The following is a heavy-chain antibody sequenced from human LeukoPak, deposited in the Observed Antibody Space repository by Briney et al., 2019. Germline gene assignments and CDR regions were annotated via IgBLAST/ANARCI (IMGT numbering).Heavy chain of an antibody. J-gene: IGHJ4*02. CDR1: GGTFSSYA. Sequence: RRASVKVSCKASGGTFSSYAISWVRQAPGQGLEWMGWISAYNGNTNYAQKLQGRVTMTTDTSTSTAYMELRSLRSDDTAVYYCARDEGSGSYAYFDYWGQGTLVTVSS. V-gene: IGHV1-18*01. CDR3: ARDEGSGSYAYFDY. CDR2: ISAYNGNT. D-gene: IGHD3-10*01.